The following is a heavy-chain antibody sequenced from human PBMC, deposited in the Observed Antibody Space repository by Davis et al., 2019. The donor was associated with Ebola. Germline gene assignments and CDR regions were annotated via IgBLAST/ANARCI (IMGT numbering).Heavy chain of an antibody. V-gene: IGHV1-69*13. D-gene: IGHD1-26*01. CDR3: ARGGGRSIVGASTGTYYYYGMDV. J-gene: IGHJ6*02. CDR1: VGTLRRYA. Sequence: AASVTVSCKASVGTLRRYALSWVRQAPGQGLEWMGGNIPIFGAANYAQKFQGRVTITADESTSTAYMELSSLRSEDTAVYYCARGGGRSIVGASTGTYYYYGMDVWGQGTMVTVSS. CDR2: NIPIFGAA.